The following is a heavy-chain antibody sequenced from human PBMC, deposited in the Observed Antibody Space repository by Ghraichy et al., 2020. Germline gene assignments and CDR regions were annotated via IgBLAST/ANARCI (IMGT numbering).Heavy chain of an antibody. Sequence: GESLNISCAASGFTFSNYDMSWVRQAPGKGLEWVSTISSSGGRIYYADSVKGRFIISRDNSKNTLYLQMNSLRAEDTAVYYCADPPNYWGQGTLVTVSS. J-gene: IGHJ4*02. D-gene: IGHD3-10*01. CDR1: GFTFSNYD. CDR2: ISSSGGRI. CDR3: ADPPNY. V-gene: IGHV3-23*01.